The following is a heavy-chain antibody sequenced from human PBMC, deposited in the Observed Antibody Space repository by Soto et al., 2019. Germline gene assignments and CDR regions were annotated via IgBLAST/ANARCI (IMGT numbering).Heavy chain of an antibody. CDR3: ARTVGYYYGMDV. J-gene: IGHJ6*02. CDR1: GYTFTSYA. V-gene: IGHV1-3*01. D-gene: IGHD4-17*01. Sequence: QVQLVQSGAEVKKPGASVKVSCKASGYTFTSYAMHWVRQAPGQRLEWMGWINAGNGNTKYSQKFQGRVTITRDTSASTAYMELSNLRSEDTAVYYCARTVGYYYGMDVWGQGTTVTVSS. CDR2: INAGNGNT.